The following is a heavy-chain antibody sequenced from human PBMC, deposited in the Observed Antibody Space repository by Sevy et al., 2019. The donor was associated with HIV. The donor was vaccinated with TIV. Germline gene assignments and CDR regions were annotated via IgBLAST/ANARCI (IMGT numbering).Heavy chain of an antibody. V-gene: IGHV4-31*03. CDR3: ARATGSSAGFDS. D-gene: IGHD2-15*01. CDR1: GGSISSGGYF. J-gene: IGHJ4*01. Sequence: SETLSLTCTVSGGSISSGGYFWSWIRQHPGKGLEWIGYMYHSGSIYYNPSLKSRLSMSMDPSKNQFSLRMSTVTAADTAIYFCARATGSSAGFDSWGHGTVVTVSS. CDR2: MYHSGSI.